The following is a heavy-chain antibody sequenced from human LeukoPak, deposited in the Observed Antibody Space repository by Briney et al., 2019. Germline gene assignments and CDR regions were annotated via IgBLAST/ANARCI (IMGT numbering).Heavy chain of an antibody. CDR3: AKPYYGSGSYNWFDP. Sequence: PGGSLRLSCAASGFTFSSYAMSWVRQAPGKGLEWVAVISYDGSNKYYADSVKGRFTISRDNSKSTLYLQMNSLRAEDAAVYYCAKPYYGSGSYNWFDPWGQGTLVTVSS. V-gene: IGHV3-30*18. CDR1: GFTFSSYA. CDR2: ISYDGSNK. J-gene: IGHJ5*02. D-gene: IGHD3-10*01.